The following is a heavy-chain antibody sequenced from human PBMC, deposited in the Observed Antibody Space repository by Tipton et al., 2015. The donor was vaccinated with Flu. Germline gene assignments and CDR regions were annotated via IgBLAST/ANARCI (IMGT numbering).Heavy chain of an antibody. CDR3: VRAIAATGGY. D-gene: IGHD6-13*01. CDR1: GFTIRSYW. J-gene: IGHJ4*02. V-gene: IGHV3-7*01. Sequence: SLRLSCAASGFTIRSYWMHWVRQAPGKGLEWVANINQDGSERYYVDSVKDRFTISRDNAENSLYLQMNSLRVEDTAVYYCVRAIAATGGYWSQGTLVTVAS. CDR2: INQDGSER.